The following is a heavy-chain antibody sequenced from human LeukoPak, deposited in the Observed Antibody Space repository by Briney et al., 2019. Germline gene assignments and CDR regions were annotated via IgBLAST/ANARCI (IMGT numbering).Heavy chain of an antibody. CDR2: IYYSGST. CDR1: GGSISSYY. D-gene: IGHD3-10*01. V-gene: IGHV4-59*01. Sequence: SETLSLTCTVSGGSISSYYWSWIRQPPGKGLEWIGYIYYSGSTNYNPSLKSRVTISVDTSKNQFSLKLSSVTAADTAVYYCARGHRFGELLYPALDYWGQGTLVTVSS. CDR3: ARGHRFGELLYPALDY. J-gene: IGHJ4*02.